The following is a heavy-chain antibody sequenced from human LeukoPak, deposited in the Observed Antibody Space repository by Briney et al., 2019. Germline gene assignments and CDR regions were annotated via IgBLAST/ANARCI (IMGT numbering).Heavy chain of an antibody. D-gene: IGHD6-13*01. V-gene: IGHV3-30-3*01. J-gene: IGHJ4*02. Sequence: PGGSLRLSCAASGFTFSSYAMHWVRQAPGKGLEWVAVISYDGSNKYYADSVKGRFTISRDNSKNTLYLQMNSLRAEDTAVYYCARAEKHSSSWYQAFDYWGQGTLVTVSS. CDR1: GFTFSSYA. CDR3: ARAEKHSSSWYQAFDY. CDR2: ISYDGSNK.